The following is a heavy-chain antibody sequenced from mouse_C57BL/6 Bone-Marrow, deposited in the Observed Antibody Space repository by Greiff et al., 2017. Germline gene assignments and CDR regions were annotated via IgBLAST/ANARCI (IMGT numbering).Heavy chain of an antibody. CDR3: ARDPAYYSNPFDY. CDR1: GFTFSDFY. J-gene: IGHJ2*01. Sequence: EVMLVESGGGLVQSGRSLRLSCATSGFTFSDFYMEWVRQAPGKGLEWIAASRNKANDYTTEYSASGKGRFIVSRDTSQSSLYLQMNALRAEDTASYYCARDPAYYSNPFDYWGQGTTLTVSS. CDR2: SRNKANDYTT. V-gene: IGHV7-1*01. D-gene: IGHD2-5*01.